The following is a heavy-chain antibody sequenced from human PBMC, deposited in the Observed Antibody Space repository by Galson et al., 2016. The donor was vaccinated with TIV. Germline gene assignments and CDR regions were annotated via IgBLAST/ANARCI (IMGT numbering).Heavy chain of an antibody. V-gene: IGHV5-51*03. CDR2: VNPGGSTI. D-gene: IGHD4-17*01. J-gene: IGHJ3*02. CDR1: GSSFTRQW. Sequence: QSGAEVTKPGESLKISCKASGSSFTRQWIAWVRQVPGKGLEWVGVVNPGGSTIRYSPSFQGQVTISSDKSISTAYLQWISLRASDNATYYCARQYDFGDYRGDAFDIWGQGTVVIVSS. CDR3: ARQYDFGDYRGDAFDI.